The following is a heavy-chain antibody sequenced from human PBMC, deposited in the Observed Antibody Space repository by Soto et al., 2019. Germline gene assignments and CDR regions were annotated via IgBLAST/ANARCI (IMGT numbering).Heavy chain of an antibody. CDR1: GFTFSNYP. D-gene: IGHD2-15*01. CDR2: ISYDATTK. V-gene: IGHV3-30-3*01. CDR3: ARDSLVVAPDYSDY. J-gene: IGHJ4*01. Sequence: QVQLVESGGAVVQPGRSLRLSCAASGFTFSNYPLHWVRQAPGKGLEWVAVISYDATTKYYSDSVEGRFTISRDNSKNTLYLQMNSLGAKDTAVYYCARDSLVVAPDYSDYWGQGTLVTVSS.